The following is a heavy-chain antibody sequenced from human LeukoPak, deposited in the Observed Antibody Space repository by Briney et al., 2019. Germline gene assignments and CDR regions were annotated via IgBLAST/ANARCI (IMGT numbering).Heavy chain of an antibody. Sequence: TSETLSLTCAVYGGSFSGYYWSWIRQPPGKGLEWIGEINHSGSTNYNPSLKSRVTISVDRSKNQFSLKLSSVTAADTAVYYCARGHYCSGGSRYTIFDYWGQGTLVTVSS. D-gene: IGHD2-15*01. J-gene: IGHJ4*02. CDR2: INHSGST. CDR3: ARGHYCSGGSRYTIFDY. CDR1: GGSFSGYY. V-gene: IGHV4-34*01.